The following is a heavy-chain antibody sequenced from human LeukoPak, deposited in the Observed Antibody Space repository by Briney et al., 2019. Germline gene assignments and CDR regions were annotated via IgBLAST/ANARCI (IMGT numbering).Heavy chain of an antibody. CDR1: GFTFSSYA. D-gene: IGHD3-10*01. CDR3: ARDRVRGVHWDY. J-gene: IGHJ4*02. V-gene: IGHV3-30*04. CDR2: ISYDGRNK. Sequence: GGSLRLSCAASGFTFSSYAMHWVRQAPGKGLEWVAVISYDGRNKYYADSVKGRFTISRDNSKNTLYLQMNSLRAEDTAVYYCARDRVRGVHWDYWGQGTLVTVSS.